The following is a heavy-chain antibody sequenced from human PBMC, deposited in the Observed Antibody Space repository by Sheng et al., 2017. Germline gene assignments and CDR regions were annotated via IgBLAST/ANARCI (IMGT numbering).Heavy chain of an antibody. V-gene: IGHV3-11*01. CDR1: GFSFSDYY. D-gene: IGHD3-3*01. CDR3: AGGVALDF. J-gene: IGHJ4*02. CDR2: ISKSSTK. Sequence: QVQLVESGGGLVKPGGSLTLSCAASGFSFSDYYMTWIRQAPGKGLEWISHISKSSTKYYADSVRGRFTISRDNTKNLLYLQMSSLRVDDTAVYYCAGGVALDFWGQGTLVTVSS.